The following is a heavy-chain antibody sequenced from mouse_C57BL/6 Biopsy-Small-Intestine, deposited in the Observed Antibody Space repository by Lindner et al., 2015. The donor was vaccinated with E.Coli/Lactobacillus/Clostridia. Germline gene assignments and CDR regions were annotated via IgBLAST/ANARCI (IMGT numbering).Heavy chain of an antibody. V-gene: IGHV1-80*01. Sequence: VQLQESGAELVKPGASVKISCKASGYAFSSYWMNWVKQRPAKGLEWIGQIYPGDGDSDYNGNFKGRATLTADKSSSTAYMQLSSLTSEDSAVYFCARGERGDFDFWGQGTTLTVSS. CDR1: GYAFSSYW. J-gene: IGHJ2*01. CDR2: IYPGDGDS. CDR3: ARGERGDFDF.